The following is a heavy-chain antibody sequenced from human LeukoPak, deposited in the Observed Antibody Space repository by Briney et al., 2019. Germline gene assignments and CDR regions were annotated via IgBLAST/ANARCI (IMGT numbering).Heavy chain of an antibody. CDR2: ISGSGGST. V-gene: IGHV3-23*01. Sequence: PGGSLRLSCAASGFTFSSYAISWVRQAPGKGLEWVSAISGSGGSTYYADSVKGRFTISRDNSKNTLYLQMNSLRAEDTAVYYCAMGYCSSTSCRTIFDYWGQGTLVTVSS. CDR3: AMGYCSSTSCRTIFDY. D-gene: IGHD2-2*01. CDR1: GFTFSSYA. J-gene: IGHJ4*02.